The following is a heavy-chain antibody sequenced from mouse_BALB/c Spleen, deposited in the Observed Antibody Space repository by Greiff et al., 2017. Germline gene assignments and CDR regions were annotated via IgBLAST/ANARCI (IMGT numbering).Heavy chain of an antibody. Sequence: EVHLVESGGGLVQPGGSRKLSCAASGFTFSSFGMHWVRQAPEKGLEWVAYISSGSSTIYYADTVKGRFTISRDNPKNTLFLQMTSLRSEDTAMYYCARRTAPYVMDYWGQGTSVTVSS. CDR3: ARRTAPYVMDY. CDR1: GFTFSSFG. V-gene: IGHV5-17*02. D-gene: IGHD1-2*01. CDR2: ISSGSSTI. J-gene: IGHJ4*01.